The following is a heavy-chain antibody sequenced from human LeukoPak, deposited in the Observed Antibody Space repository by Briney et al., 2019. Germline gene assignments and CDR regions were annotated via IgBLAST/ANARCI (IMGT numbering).Heavy chain of an antibody. J-gene: IGHJ4*02. D-gene: IGHD2-21*02. CDR1: GGTFSSYA. V-gene: IGHV1-69*13. CDR3: ARSVVVTSDPPFDY. Sequence: RASVKVSCKASGGTFSSYAISWVRQAPGQGLEWMGGIIPIFGTANYAQKFQGRVTITADESTSTAYMELSSLRSEDTAVYYCARSVVVTSDPPFDYWGQGTLVTVSS. CDR2: IIPIFGTA.